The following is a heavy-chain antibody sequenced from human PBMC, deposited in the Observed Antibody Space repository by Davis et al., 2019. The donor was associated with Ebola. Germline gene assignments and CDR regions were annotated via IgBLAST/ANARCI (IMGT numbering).Heavy chain of an antibody. Sequence: PSETLSLTCAVSGGSFSDYYWSWIRQPPGKGLEWIGEINHSGNPNYNPSLKSRVTISVDTSKNQFSLRLSSVTAADTAVYYCARGSSHWYGVFAFWGQGTLVTVSS. D-gene: IGHD2-8*02. J-gene: IGHJ4*02. CDR3: ARGSSHWYGVFAF. CDR1: GGSFSDYY. V-gene: IGHV4-34*01. CDR2: INHSGNP.